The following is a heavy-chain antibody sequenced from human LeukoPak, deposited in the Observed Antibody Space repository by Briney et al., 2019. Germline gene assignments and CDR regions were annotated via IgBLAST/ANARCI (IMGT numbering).Heavy chain of an antibody. D-gene: IGHD3-22*01. J-gene: IGHJ3*02. Sequence: PGGSLRLSCAASGFTFSSYAMSWVRQAPGKGLEWVSAISGSGSSTYSADSVKGRFTISRDNSKNTLYLQMNSLRAEDTAVYYCAKDYDSSGWAAFDIWGQGTMVTVSS. CDR2: ISGSGSST. CDR1: GFTFSSYA. V-gene: IGHV3-23*01. CDR3: AKDYDSSGWAAFDI.